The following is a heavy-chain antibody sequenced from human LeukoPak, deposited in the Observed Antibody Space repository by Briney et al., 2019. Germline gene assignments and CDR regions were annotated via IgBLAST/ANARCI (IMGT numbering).Heavy chain of an antibody. D-gene: IGHD1-26*01. CDR2: INPSGSST. Sequence: ASVKVSCKASGYTFTGYYMHWVRQAPGQGLEWMGLINPSGSSTTYAQRFQGRVTMTRDISTSTGYMELTSLTSDDTAMYYCARDNSVGETAWWFDPWGQGTLVTVSS. J-gene: IGHJ5*02. CDR1: GYTFTGYY. V-gene: IGHV1-46*01. CDR3: ARDNSVGETAWWFDP.